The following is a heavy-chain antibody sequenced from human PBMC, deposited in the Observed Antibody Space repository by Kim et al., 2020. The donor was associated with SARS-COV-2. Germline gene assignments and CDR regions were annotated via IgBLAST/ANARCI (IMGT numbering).Heavy chain of an antibody. Sequence: GGSLRLSCAASGFTFSSYSMNWVRQAPGKGLEWVSSISSSSSYIYYADSVKGRFTISRDNAKNSLYLQMNSLRAEDTAVYYCASEWGWHVGGYDIDYWGQGTLVTVSS. V-gene: IGHV3-21*01. J-gene: IGHJ4*02. CDR3: ASEWGWHVGGYDIDY. CDR2: ISSSSSYI. D-gene: IGHD5-12*01. CDR1: GFTFSSYS.